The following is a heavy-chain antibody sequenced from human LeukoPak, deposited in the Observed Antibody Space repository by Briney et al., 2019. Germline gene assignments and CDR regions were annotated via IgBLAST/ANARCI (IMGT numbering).Heavy chain of an antibody. CDR3: AKALEDCSGGGWFSGYMDV. CDR1: GFTFASYA. J-gene: IGHJ6*03. V-gene: IGHV3-33*06. Sequence: GRSLRLSCAASGFTFASYAIHWVRQAPGKGLDWVAIIRYDGSTTYSTDSVKGRFTICRDNSKNTVYLQMNSLGAEDTAVYYCAKALEDCSGGGWFSGYMDVWGKGTTVTVSS. CDR2: IRYDGSTT. D-gene: IGHD2-15*01.